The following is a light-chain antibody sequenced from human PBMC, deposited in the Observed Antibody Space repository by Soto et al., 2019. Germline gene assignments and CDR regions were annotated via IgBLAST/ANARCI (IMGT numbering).Light chain of an antibody. CDR2: KAS. CDR3: QQYNTYPRWT. V-gene: IGKV1-5*03. Sequence: DIQMTQSPSTLSASVGDRVTITCRASQSISSYLAWYQQKPGKAPKLLISKASTLESRVPSRFRGRGSGTEFTLPISSLQPDDFATYYCQQYNTYPRWTFGQGTKVETK. J-gene: IGKJ1*01. CDR1: QSISSY.